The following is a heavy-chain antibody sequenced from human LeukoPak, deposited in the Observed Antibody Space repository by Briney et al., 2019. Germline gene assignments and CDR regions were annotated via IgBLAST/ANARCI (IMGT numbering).Heavy chain of an antibody. D-gene: IGHD4-23*01. CDR3: ARHGGQGAFDI. V-gene: IGHV3-7*01. J-gene: IGHJ3*02. Sequence: GGSLRLSCAASGFTFSSFWMSWVRQAPGKGLEWVANIRRDGSAKHYVDSVKGRFPISRDHAQNSLYLQMNPLRVEDTAVYYCARHGGQGAFDIWGQGTMVTVSS. CDR2: IRRDGSAK. CDR1: GFTFSSFW.